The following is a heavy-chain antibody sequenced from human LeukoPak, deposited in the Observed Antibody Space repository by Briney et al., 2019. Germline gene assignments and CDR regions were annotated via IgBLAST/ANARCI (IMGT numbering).Heavy chain of an antibody. CDR3: ARDRIRDGQWLVPSGYYYYMDV. CDR1: GYTFTSYG. Sequence: AASVKVSCKASGYTFTSYGISWVRRAPGQGLEWMGWISAYNGNANYAQKFQGRVTMTRDTSISTAYMELSRLRSDDTAVYYCARDRIRDGQWLVPSGYYYYMDVWGKGTTVTVSS. D-gene: IGHD6-19*01. V-gene: IGHV1-18*01. J-gene: IGHJ6*03. CDR2: ISAYNGNA.